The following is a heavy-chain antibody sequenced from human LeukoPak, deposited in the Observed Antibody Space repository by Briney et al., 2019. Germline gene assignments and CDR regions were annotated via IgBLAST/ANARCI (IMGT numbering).Heavy chain of an antibody. CDR3: ARRYDFFAMDV. J-gene: IGHJ6*03. V-gene: IGHV4-59*01. D-gene: IGHD3-3*01. CDR1: GGSISSYY. Sequence: SETLSLTCTVSGGSISSYYWSWIRQPPGKGLEWIGYIYYSGSTNYNPSLKSRVTISVDTSKNQLSLKLSSVTAADTAVYYCARRYDFFAMDVWGKGTTVTVSS. CDR2: IYYSGST.